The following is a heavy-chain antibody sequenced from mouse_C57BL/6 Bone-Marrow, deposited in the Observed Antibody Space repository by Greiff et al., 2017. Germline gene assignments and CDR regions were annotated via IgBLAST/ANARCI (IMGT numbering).Heavy chain of an antibody. Sequence: VQRVESGAELARPGASVKLSCKASGYTFTSYGISWLKPRTGQGLAWIGEIYPRSGNTYYNEKFKGKATLTADKSSSTAYMELRSLTSEDSAVYFCARGVWRFAYWGQGTLVTVSA. CDR3: ARGVWRFAY. CDR1: GYTFTSYG. CDR2: IYPRSGNT. J-gene: IGHJ3*01. V-gene: IGHV1-81*01.